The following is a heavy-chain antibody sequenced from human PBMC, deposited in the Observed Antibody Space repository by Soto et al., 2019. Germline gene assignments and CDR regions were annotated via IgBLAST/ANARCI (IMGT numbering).Heavy chain of an antibody. Sequence: PGESLKISCKGSGYSFTSYWIGWVRQMLGKGLEWMGIIYPGDSDTRYSPSFQGQVTISADKSISTAYLQWSSLKASDTAMYYCARHSSGWSSLYYYYGMDVWGQGTTVTVSS. V-gene: IGHV5-51*01. CDR2: IYPGDSDT. J-gene: IGHJ6*02. D-gene: IGHD6-19*01. CDR1: GYSFTSYW. CDR3: ARHSSGWSSLYYYYGMDV.